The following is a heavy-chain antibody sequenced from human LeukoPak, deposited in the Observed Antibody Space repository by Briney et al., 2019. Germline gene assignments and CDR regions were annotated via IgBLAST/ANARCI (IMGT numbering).Heavy chain of an antibody. CDR1: GFTFSTYA. J-gene: IGHJ4*02. V-gene: IGHV3-23*01. D-gene: IGHD5-18*01. CDR3: AKDRGYSYGLDY. CDR2: ISGSGGST. Sequence: PGGSLRLSCAASGFTFSTYAMSWVRQAPGKGLEWVSAISGSGGSTYYADSVRGRFSISRDSSKNTLHLQMNSLRAEGTAVYYCAKDRGYSYGLDYWGQGTLVTVSS.